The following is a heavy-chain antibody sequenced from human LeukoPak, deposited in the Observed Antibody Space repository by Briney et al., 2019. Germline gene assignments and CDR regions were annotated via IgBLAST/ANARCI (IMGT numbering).Heavy chain of an antibody. Sequence: VASVKVSCKASGYTFTGYYMHWVRQAPGQGLEWMGWINPNSGGTNYAQKFQGRVTMTRDTSITTTYLELATLRSDDTAVYYCARDGSVESGHYYFDFWGQGTLVTVSS. D-gene: IGHD2-2*03. CDR1: GYTFTGYY. CDR3: ARDGSVESGHYYFDF. CDR2: INPNSGGT. V-gene: IGHV1-2*02. J-gene: IGHJ4*02.